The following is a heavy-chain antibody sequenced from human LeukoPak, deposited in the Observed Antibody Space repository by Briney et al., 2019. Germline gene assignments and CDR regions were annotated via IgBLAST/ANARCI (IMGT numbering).Heavy chain of an antibody. CDR3: ARAKDSSGYLVPIDAFDI. Sequence: SETLSLTCAVYGGSFSGCQWSWIRQPPGKGLEFIGEINHSGGITYNPSLRSRVTISVDTSKKQFSLKLSSVTAADTAVYYCARAKDSSGYLVPIDAFDIWGQGTMVTVSS. J-gene: IGHJ3*02. D-gene: IGHD3-22*01. CDR1: GGSFSGCQ. CDR2: INHSGGI. V-gene: IGHV4-34*01.